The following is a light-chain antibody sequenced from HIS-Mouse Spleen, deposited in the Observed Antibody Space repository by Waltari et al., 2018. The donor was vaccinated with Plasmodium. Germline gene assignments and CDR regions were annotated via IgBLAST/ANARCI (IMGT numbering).Light chain of an antibody. J-gene: IGLJ2*01. V-gene: IGLV2-14*01. CDR2: EVS. CDR3: SSYTSSSTLVV. CDR1: SSDVGGFNY. Sequence: QSALTQPAPVSGSPGQPITISCPRTSSDVGGFNYVPWYQQHQGKAPKLMIYEVSNRPSGVSNRFSGSKSGNTASLTISGLQAEDEADYYCSSYTSSSTLVVFGGGTKLTVL.